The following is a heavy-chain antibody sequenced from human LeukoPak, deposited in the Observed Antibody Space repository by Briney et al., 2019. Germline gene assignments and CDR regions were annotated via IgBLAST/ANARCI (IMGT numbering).Heavy chain of an antibody. Sequence: GGSLRLSCAASGFTVSSLYMCWVRQAPGQGLEWVSIIYSDGSTYYADSVKGRFSISRDNSKNTLYLQMNSLRAEDTAVYYCARDRVAVAGLDYWGQGTLVTVSS. CDR1: GFTVSSLY. V-gene: IGHV3-66*01. J-gene: IGHJ4*02. D-gene: IGHD6-19*01. CDR3: ARDRVAVAGLDY. CDR2: IYSDGST.